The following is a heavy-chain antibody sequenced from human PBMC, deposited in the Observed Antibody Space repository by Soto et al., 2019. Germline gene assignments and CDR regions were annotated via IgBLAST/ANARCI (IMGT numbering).Heavy chain of an antibody. D-gene: IGHD3-9*01. Sequence: SETLSLTCAVYGGSFSGYYWSWIRQPPGKGLEWIGYIYYSGSTNYNPSLKSRVTISVDTSKNQFSLKLSSVTAADTAVYYCARTGTRELTGYYYYYYYGMDVWGQGTTVTVSS. CDR2: IYYSGST. V-gene: IGHV4-59*01. J-gene: IGHJ6*02. CDR1: GGSFSGYY. CDR3: ARTGTRELTGYYYYYYYGMDV.